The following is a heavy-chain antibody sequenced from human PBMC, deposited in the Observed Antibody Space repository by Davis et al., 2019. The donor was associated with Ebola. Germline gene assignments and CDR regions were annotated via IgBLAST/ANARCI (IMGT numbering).Heavy chain of an antibody. V-gene: IGHV6-1*01. Sequence: SQTLSLTCAIPGDSVSSNTAAWNWIRQYPSRGLEWLGRTYYRSKWFVDYAVSVKSRMTINSDTSKNQFSLQLSSVTPEDTAVYYCARDPPYDQGYDYWGQGILVTVSS. CDR2: TYYRSKWFV. D-gene: IGHD3-22*01. CDR1: GDSVSSNTAA. J-gene: IGHJ4*02. CDR3: ARDPPYDQGYDY.